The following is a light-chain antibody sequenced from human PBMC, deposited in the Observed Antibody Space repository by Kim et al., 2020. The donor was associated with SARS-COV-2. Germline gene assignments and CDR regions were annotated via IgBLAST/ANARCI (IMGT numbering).Light chain of an antibody. CDR1: QGISSY. J-gene: IGKJ1*01. V-gene: IGKV1-8*01. Sequence: AIRMTQSPSSFSASTGDRVTITCRASQGISSYLAWYQQKPGKAPKLLIYAASTLQSGVPSRFSGSGSGTDFTLTISCLQSEDFANYYCQQYYSYPPTFGQGTKVEIK. CDR2: AAS. CDR3: QQYYSYPPT.